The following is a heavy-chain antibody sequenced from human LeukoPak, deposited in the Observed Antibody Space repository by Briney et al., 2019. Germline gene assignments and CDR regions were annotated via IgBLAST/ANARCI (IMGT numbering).Heavy chain of an antibody. CDR3: ARSASVGDFWSGYWTVRDYYYYYMDV. CDR1: GGSISSSSYY. D-gene: IGHD3-3*01. J-gene: IGHJ6*03. CDR2: IYYSGST. V-gene: IGHV4-39*07. Sequence: PSETLSLTCTVSGGSISSSSYYWGWIRQPPGKGLEWIGSIYYSGSTYYNPSLKSRVTISVDTSKNQFSLKLSSVTAADTAVYYCARSASVGDFWSGYWTVRDYYYYYMDVWGKGTTVTVSS.